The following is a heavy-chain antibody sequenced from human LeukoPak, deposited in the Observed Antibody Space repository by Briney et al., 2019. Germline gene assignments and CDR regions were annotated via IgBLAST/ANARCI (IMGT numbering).Heavy chain of an antibody. CDR1: GFTFSSYG. V-gene: IGHV3-21*01. Sequence: GGSLRLSCAASGFTFSSYGLSWVRQAPRKGLEWVSSISSGSTYMSYADSLKGRFTISRDNAKNSLYLQMNSLRAEDTAVYYCARGGSSGPYYFDYWGQGTLVTVSS. J-gene: IGHJ4*02. D-gene: IGHD3-22*01. CDR3: ARGGSSGPYYFDY. CDR2: ISSGSTYM.